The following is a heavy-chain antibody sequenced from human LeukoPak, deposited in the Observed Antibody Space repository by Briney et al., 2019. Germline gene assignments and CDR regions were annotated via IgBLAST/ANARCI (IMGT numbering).Heavy chain of an antibody. V-gene: IGHV4-59*01. Sequence: WETLSLTCTVSGGSISSYYWSWIRQPPGKGLEWIGYIYYSGSTNYNPSLKSRVTISVDTSKNQFSLKLSSVTAADTAVYYCARDRPDYYMDVWGKGTTVTVSS. CDR1: GGSISSYY. J-gene: IGHJ6*03. CDR2: IYYSGST. CDR3: ARDRPDYYMDV.